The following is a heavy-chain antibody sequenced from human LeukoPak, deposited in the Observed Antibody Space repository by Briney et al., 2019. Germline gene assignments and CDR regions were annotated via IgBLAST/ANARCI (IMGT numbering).Heavy chain of an antibody. CDR2: INHSGST. J-gene: IGHJ6*02. CDR1: GGSFRGYY. CDR3: ARGLNYYDSSGHLSRVRATGYGMDV. V-gene: IGHV4-34*01. D-gene: IGHD3-22*01. Sequence: PSETLSLTCAVYGGSFRGYYWSWIRQPPGKGLEWIGEINHSGSTNYNPSLKSRVTISVDTSKNQFSLKLSSVTAADTAVYYCARGLNYYDSSGHLSRVRATGYGMDVWGQGTTVTVSS.